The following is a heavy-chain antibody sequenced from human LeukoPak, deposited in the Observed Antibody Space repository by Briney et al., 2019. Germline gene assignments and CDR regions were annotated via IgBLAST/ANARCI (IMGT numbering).Heavy chain of an antibody. CDR1: GFTFSSYG. D-gene: IGHD2-2*01. Sequence: PGGSLRLSCAASGFTFSSYGMHWVRQAPGKGLEWVAVISFDGKTKYYTDSVKGRFTISRDNSKNTLYLQMNSLRAEDTAVYYCAKETSSSNIDHCGQGTLVTVSS. CDR3: AKETSSSNIDH. V-gene: IGHV3-30*18. CDR2: ISFDGKTK. J-gene: IGHJ4*02.